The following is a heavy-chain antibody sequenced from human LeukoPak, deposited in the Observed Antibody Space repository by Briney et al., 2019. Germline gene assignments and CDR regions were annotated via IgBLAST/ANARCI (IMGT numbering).Heavy chain of an antibody. CDR3: ARFLTVTGFDY. J-gene: IGHJ4*02. V-gene: IGHV3-30-3*01. CDR1: GFTFSSYA. CDR2: ISYDGSNK. Sequence: PGRSLRLSCAASGFTFSSYAMHWVRQAPGKGLEWVAVISYDGSNKYYADSVKGRFTISRDNSKNTLYLQMNSLRAEDTAVYYCARFLTVTGFDYWGQGTLVTVSS. D-gene: IGHD4-17*01.